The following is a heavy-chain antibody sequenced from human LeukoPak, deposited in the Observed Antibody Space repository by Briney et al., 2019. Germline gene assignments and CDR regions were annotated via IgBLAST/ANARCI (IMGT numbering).Heavy chain of an antibody. CDR1: GGTFSSYA. CDR2: IIPIFGTA. V-gene: IGHV1-69*01. CDR3: ARVVVVAATRGTWYFDL. J-gene: IGHJ2*01. D-gene: IGHD2-15*01. Sequence: VASVKVSCKASGGTFSSYAISWVRQAPGQGLEWMGGIIPIFGTANYAQKFQGRVTITADESTSTAYMELSSLRSEDTAVYYCARVVVVAATRGTWYFDLWGRGTLVTVSS.